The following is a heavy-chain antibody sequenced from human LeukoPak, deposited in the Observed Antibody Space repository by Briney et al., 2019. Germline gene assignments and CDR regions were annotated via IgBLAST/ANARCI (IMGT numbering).Heavy chain of an antibody. J-gene: IGHJ5*02. CDR1: GFTFSDYY. D-gene: IGHD3-3*01. Sequence: GGSLRLSCAASGFTFSDYYMSWIRQAPGKGLEWVSYISSSGSTIYYADSVKGRFTISRDNAKNSLYLQTNSLRAEDTAVYYCARDRRLYYDFWSGSETGGDWFDPWGQGTLVTVSS. CDR3: ARDRRLYYDFWSGSETGGDWFDP. CDR2: ISSSGSTI. V-gene: IGHV3-11*01.